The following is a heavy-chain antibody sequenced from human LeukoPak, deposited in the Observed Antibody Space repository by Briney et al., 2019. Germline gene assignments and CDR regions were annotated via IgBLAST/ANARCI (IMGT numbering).Heavy chain of an antibody. CDR3: ARDSSGWSSKGEPVRLDY. CDR2: INPNSGGT. D-gene: IGHD6-19*01. Sequence: GASVKVSCKASGYTFTGYYMHWVRQAPGQGLEWMGWINPNSGGTNYAQKFQGRVTMTRDTSISTAYMELSRLRSDDTAVYYCARDSSGWSSKGEPVRLDYWGQGTLVTVSS. J-gene: IGHJ4*02. CDR1: GYTFTGYY. V-gene: IGHV1-2*02.